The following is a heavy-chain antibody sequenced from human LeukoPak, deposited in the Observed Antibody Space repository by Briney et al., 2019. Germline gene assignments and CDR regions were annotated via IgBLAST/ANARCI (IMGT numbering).Heavy chain of an antibody. CDR3: ARGGDSSGYYVPYYYYGMDV. Sequence: TSETLSLTCTVSGGSISSYYWSWIRQPPGKGLEWIGHIYYSGSTNYNPSLKSRVTISVDTSKNQFSLKLSSVTAADTAVYYCARGGDSSGYYVPYYYYGMDVWGQGTTVTVSS. J-gene: IGHJ6*02. V-gene: IGHV4-59*01. D-gene: IGHD3-22*01. CDR1: GGSISSYY. CDR2: IYYSGST.